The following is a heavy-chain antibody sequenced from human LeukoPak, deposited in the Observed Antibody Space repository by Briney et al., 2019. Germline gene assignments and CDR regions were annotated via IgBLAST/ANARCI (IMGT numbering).Heavy chain of an antibody. CDR1: GGSISSGDYY. Sequence: SQTLSLTCTVSGGSISSGDYYWSWIRQPPGKGLEWIGYIYYSGSTYYNPSLKSRVTISVDTSKNQSSLKLSSVTAADTAVYYCARGYSSGWFADFDYWGQGTLVTVSS. CDR2: IYYSGST. V-gene: IGHV4-30-4*08. J-gene: IGHJ4*02. D-gene: IGHD6-19*01. CDR3: ARGYSSGWFADFDY.